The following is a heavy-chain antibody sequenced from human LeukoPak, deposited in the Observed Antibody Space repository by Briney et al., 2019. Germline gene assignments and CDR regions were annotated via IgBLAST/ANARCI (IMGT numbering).Heavy chain of an antibody. CDR1: GGSISSYY. CDR2: IFYSGST. D-gene: IGHD5-18*01. Sequence: SETLSLTCTVSGGSISSYYWNWIRQPTGKGLEWIGYIFYSGSTHYNPSLKSRVTISVDTSKNQFSLKLSSVTAADTAVYYCARTEESGYSYRYFGYYYYMDVWGKGTTVTVSS. CDR3: ARTEESGYSYRYFGYYYYMDV. V-gene: IGHV4-59*01. J-gene: IGHJ6*03.